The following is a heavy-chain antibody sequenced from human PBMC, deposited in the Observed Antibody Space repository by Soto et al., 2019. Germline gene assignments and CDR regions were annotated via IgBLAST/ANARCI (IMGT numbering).Heavy chain of an antibody. CDR1: GYSFTTYW. V-gene: IGHV5-51*01. CDR2: IYPGDSNT. D-gene: IGHD3-22*01. CDR3: ARKYYYDSSGYRDALDI. J-gene: IGHJ3*02. Sequence: EVQLVQSGAEVKKPGESLKISCKGSGYSFTTYWIGWVRQMPGKGLEWMGIIYPGDSNTRYSPSFQGQVTISADRSITTAYLQWNSLKASDTAMYFCARKYYYDSSGYRDALDIWGQGTMVTVSS.